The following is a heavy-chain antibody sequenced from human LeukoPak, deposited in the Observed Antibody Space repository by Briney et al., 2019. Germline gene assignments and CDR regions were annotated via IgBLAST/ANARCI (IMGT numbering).Heavy chain of an antibody. CDR1: GYTLHKYG. V-gene: IGHV1-18*01. D-gene: IGHD2-15*01. Sequence: APVKVSPKASGYTLHKYGISLGRQAPGQGLEGMGWISPYNGNRKYEQTFQGRVTMTTDTFTNTAYLELRSLISDDAAVYYCARDWGRIFSGGDFDYWGQGTLVTVSS. CDR3: ARDWGRIFSGGDFDY. CDR2: ISPYNGNR. J-gene: IGHJ4*02.